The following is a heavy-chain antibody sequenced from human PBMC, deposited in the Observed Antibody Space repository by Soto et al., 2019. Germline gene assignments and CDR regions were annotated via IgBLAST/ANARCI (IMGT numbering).Heavy chain of an antibody. J-gene: IGHJ4*02. V-gene: IGHV4-4*02. D-gene: IGHD6-13*01. CDR2: IYHSGTT. CDR3: AFPATADFDY. CDR1: GGSISSTNW. Sequence: QVQLQESGPGLVKPSGTLSLTCAVSGGSISSTNWWTWVRQSPGRGLEWIGEIYHSGTTNYSPSLKSRVNIAVDMSTNHLSLTLISVTAADTAVYYCAFPATADFDYWCKGILVTVSS.